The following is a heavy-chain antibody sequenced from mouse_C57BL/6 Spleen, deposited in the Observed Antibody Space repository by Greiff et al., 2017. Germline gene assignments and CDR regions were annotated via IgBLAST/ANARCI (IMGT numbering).Heavy chain of an antibody. CDR3: ARELYSTRAFDY. Sequence: DVQLVESGGGLVQPGGSLKLSCAASGFTFSDYYMYWVRQTPEKRLEWVAYISNGGGSTYYPDTVKGRFTISRDNAKNTLYLQMSRLKSEDTAMYYCARELYSTRAFDYWGQGTTLTVSS. CDR1: GFTFSDYY. CDR2: ISNGGGST. D-gene: IGHD2-5*01. J-gene: IGHJ2*01. V-gene: IGHV5-12*01.